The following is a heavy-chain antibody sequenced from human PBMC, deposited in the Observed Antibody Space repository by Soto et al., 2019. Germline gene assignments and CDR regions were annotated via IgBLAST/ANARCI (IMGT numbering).Heavy chain of an antibody. CDR1: GGFVSSGSYY. CDR3: ARVERGTVTTVVDAFDI. CDR2: MSHSGGN. J-gene: IGHJ3*02. D-gene: IGHD1-1*01. V-gene: IGHV4-34*01. Sequence: QVQLQQWGAGLLKPSETLSLTCAVYGGFVSSGSYYWSWIRQPPGKGLEWMGEMSHSGGNHFNPSLKSRVTISVDTSKNQFSLRMSSVTAADTALYYCARVERGTVTTVVDAFDIWGPGTMVTVSS.